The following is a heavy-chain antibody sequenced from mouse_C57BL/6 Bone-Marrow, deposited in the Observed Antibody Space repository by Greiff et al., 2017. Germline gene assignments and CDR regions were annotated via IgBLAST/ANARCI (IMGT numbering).Heavy chain of an antibody. V-gene: IGHV2-2*01. CDR2: IWSGGST. D-gene: IGHD2-5*01. CDR1: GFSLTSYG. Sequence: VQLQQSGPGLVQPSQSLSITCTVSGFSLTSYGVHWVRQSPGKGLEWLGVIWSGGSTDYNAAFISRLSISKDNSKSQVFFKMNSLQADDTAIYYCATPYSNFDYGGQGTTLTVSS. CDR3: ATPYSNFDY. J-gene: IGHJ2*01.